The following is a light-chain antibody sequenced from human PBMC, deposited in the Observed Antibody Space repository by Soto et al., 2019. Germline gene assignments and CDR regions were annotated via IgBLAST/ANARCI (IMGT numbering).Light chain of an antibody. CDR3: IQDFISPLT. CDR1: HNIYNY. Sequence: DIQMTQSPSSLSASVGDRVTIACQASHNIYNYLNWYHQKPGKAPKLLISATSTLQSGVPSRFSGRGSGTNFTLTISSLQPEDFATYYCIQDFISPLTVGQGTKVEL. V-gene: IGKV1-39*01. CDR2: ATS. J-gene: IGKJ1*01.